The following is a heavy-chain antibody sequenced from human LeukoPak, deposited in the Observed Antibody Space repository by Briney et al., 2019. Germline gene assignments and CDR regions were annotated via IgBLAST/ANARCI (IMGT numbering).Heavy chain of an antibody. Sequence: PGGSLRLSCAASGFAFNESYMTWIRQAPGKGLEWVGYISGRSFSIYYADSVQGRFTISRDNPTNSLFLHMSSLRADDTAVYSCARGKRRFGSWGQGTLVTVSS. CDR1: GFAFNESY. V-gene: IGHV3-11*01. CDR2: ISGRSFSI. J-gene: IGHJ4*02. CDR3: ARGKRRFGS.